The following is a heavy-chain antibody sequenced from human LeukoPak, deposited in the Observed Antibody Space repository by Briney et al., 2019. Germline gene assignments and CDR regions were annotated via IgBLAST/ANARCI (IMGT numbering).Heavy chain of an antibody. D-gene: IGHD5-12*01. CDR2: IYGSGYT. CDR1: GGSISGWY. V-gene: IGHV4-59*01. J-gene: IGHJ6*03. Sequence: TETLSLTCTVSGGSISGWYWSWIRQPPGKGLEWIGYIYGSGYTNYNPSLKSRVTISVDTSKNQFSLKLSSVTAADTAVYYCARADSGYDYGYYYYYYMDVWGKGTTATVSS. CDR3: ARADSGYDYGYYYYYYMDV.